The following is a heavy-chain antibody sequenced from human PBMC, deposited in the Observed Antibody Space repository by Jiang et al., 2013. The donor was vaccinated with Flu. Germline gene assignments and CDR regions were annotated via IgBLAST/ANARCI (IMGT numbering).Heavy chain of an antibody. V-gene: IGHV4-39*07. D-gene: IGHD6-19*01. CDR1: GDSMTTSSYY. Sequence: GLVKPSETLSLTCFVSGDSMTTSSYYWAWIRQPPGKGLEWIGSAYYTGTTHYNPSFRTRASISIDTSTTQFSMNLTSVTAADTAVYYCARDRFRSGWYIDYWGQGSLVTVSS. J-gene: IGHJ4*02. CDR3: ARDRFRSGWYIDY. CDR2: AYYTGTT.